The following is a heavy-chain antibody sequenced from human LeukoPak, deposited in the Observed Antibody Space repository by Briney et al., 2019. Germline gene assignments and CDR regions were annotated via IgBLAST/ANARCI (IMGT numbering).Heavy chain of an antibody. J-gene: IGHJ1*01. Sequence: SETLSLTCTVSGGSISSSSYYWGWIRQPPGKGLEWIGSIYYSGSTYYNPSLKSRVTISVDTSKNQFSLKLSSVTAADTAVYYCASLLWFGDLKHWGQGTLVTVSS. V-gene: IGHV4-39*07. CDR3: ASLLWFGDLKH. CDR1: GGSISSSSYY. D-gene: IGHD3-10*01. CDR2: IYYSGST.